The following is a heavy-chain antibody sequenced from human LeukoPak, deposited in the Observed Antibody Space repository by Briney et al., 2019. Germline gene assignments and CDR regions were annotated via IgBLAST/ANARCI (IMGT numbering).Heavy chain of an antibody. Sequence: ASVKVSCKASGYTFTGYYMHWVRQAPGQGLEWMGWINPNSGGTNYAQKFQGRVTMTRDTSISTAYMEVSSLRSDDTAVYYCARAPDPYNWNYEYYFDYWGQGTLVTVSS. CDR1: GYTFTGYY. CDR3: ARAPDPYNWNYEYYFDY. J-gene: IGHJ4*02. D-gene: IGHD1-7*01. CDR2: INPNSGGT. V-gene: IGHV1-2*02.